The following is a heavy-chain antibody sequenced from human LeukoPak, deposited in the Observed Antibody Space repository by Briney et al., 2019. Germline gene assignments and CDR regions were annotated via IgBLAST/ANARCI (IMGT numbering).Heavy chain of an antibody. D-gene: IGHD3-10*01. V-gene: IGHV4-4*07. Sequence: SETLSLTCIVSGGSITSHYWSWLRQPAGSGLEWIGRIYRSGSTNYDPSLKSRVTMSVDTSKNQISLELSSVTAADTAVYYCARAHYGSGSYQGYWGQGTVVTVSS. CDR1: GGSITSHY. CDR3: ARAHYGSGSYQGY. CDR2: IYRSGST. J-gene: IGHJ4*02.